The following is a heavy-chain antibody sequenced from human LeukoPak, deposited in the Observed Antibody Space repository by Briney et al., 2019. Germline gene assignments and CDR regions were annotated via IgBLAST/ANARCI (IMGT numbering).Heavy chain of an antibody. V-gene: IGHV1-24*01. Sequence: ASVNVSCKVSGYTLTELSMHWVRQAPGKGLEWMGGFDPEDGETIYAQKFQGRVTMTEDTSTDTAYMELSSLRSEDTAVYYCATAIRQYYYDSSGYSQFDYWGQGTLVTVSS. D-gene: IGHD3-22*01. CDR2: FDPEDGET. CDR1: GYTLTELS. CDR3: ATAIRQYYYDSSGYSQFDY. J-gene: IGHJ4*02.